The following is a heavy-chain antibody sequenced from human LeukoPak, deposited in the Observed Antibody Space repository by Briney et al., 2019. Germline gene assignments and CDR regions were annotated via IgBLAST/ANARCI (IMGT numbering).Heavy chain of an antibody. V-gene: IGHV1-69*05. CDR3: ARGGTSYYFDF. Sequence: SVKVSCKASGGTFSNYAISWVRQAPGQGLEWMGGIIPIFGPANYAQNFQGRVTITTDESTTTAYMELSSLRSEDTAVYYCARGGTSYYFDFWGQGTLVTVSS. D-gene: IGHD1-26*01. J-gene: IGHJ4*02. CDR1: GGTFSNYA. CDR2: IIPIFGPA.